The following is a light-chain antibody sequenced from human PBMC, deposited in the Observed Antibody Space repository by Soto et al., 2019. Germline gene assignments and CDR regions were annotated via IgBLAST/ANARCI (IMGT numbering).Light chain of an antibody. CDR1: QSVSSSH. J-gene: IGKJ5*01. CDR2: GAS. V-gene: IGKV3-20*01. CDR3: QHYGSSPPIT. Sequence: EIVLTQSPGTESLSPGERATLSCRASQSVSSSHLAWYQQKPGQAPRLPIYGASSRATGIPDRFSGSGSGTDFTLIISKLEPEDFAVYYCQHYGSSPPITFGQGTRLETK.